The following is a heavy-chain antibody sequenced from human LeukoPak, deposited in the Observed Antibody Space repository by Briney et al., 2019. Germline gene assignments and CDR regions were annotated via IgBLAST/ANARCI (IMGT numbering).Heavy chain of an antibody. CDR2: ISPTGGAI. CDR3: ASGIRERGFDY. J-gene: IGHJ4*02. CDR1: GFTFSTSA. V-gene: IGHV3-21*01. Sequence: GGSLRLSCTASGFTFSTSAMNWVRQAPGRGLEWVSSISPTGGAIFYADSLRGRFTISRDNAKNSLYLQMNSLRGGDTALYFCASGIRERGFDYWGQGTLVTVSS. D-gene: IGHD1-1*01.